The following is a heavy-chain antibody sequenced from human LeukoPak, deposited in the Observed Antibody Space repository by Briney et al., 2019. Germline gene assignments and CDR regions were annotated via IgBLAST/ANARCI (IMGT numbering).Heavy chain of an antibody. V-gene: IGHV1-58*02. J-gene: IGHJ6*03. CDR2: IVVDSGNT. D-gene: IGHD4-11*01. CDR1: GLTFTSSA. Sequence: SVKVSCKASGLTFTSSAMQWVRQARGQRLEWIGWIVVDSGNTNYAQKFQERVTITRDMSTSTAYMELSSLRSEDTAVYYCAAATRLPPYYYYYMDVWGKGTTVTVSS. CDR3: AAATRLPPYYYYYMDV.